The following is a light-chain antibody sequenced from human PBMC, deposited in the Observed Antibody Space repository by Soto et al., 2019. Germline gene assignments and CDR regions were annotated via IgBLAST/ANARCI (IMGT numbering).Light chain of an antibody. CDR2: GAS. J-gene: IGKJ5*01. V-gene: IGKV3-11*01. CDR3: QQRSNWLIT. Sequence: EIVLTQSPATLSLSPGERAPLSCRASQSVSHYLAWYQQKPGQAPRLLIYGASNRATGIPARFSGSGSGTDFTLTISNLEPEDFAVYYCQQRSNWLITFGQGTRLEI. CDR1: QSVSHY.